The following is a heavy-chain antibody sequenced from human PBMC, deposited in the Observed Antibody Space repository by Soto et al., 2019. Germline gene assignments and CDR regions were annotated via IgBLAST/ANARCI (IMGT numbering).Heavy chain of an antibody. Sequence: ASVKVSCKAAGYAFTSYGISWVRQAPGQGLEWMGWISAYNGNTNYAQKLQGRVTMTTDTSTSTAYMELRSLRSDDTAVYYCARRAARPQGFDPWGQGTLVTVSS. J-gene: IGHJ5*02. D-gene: IGHD6-6*01. CDR3: ARRAARPQGFDP. CDR2: ISAYNGNT. CDR1: GYAFTSYG. V-gene: IGHV1-18*01.